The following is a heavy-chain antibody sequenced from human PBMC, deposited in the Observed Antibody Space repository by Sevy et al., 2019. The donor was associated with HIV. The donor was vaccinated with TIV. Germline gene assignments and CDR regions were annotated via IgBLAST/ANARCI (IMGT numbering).Heavy chain of an antibody. CDR3: GKGGGGHHDPDEIGYYFYYYNMDV. J-gene: IGHJ6*03. CDR1: GFSFDSYG. CDR2: ISGSGTRT. V-gene: IGHV3-23*01. Sequence: GGSLRLSCAVSGFSFDSYGMTWVRQAPGKGLEWVSGISGSGTRTYYANSVKGRFIISRDNSKNTLYLQMNSLRSEDTAIYYCGKGGGGHHDPDEIGYYFYYYNMDVWGKGTTVTVSS. D-gene: IGHD2-15*01.